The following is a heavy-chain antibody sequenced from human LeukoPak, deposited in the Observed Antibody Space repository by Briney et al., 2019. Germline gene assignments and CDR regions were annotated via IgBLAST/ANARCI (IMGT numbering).Heavy chain of an antibody. V-gene: IGHV4-39*01. CDR3: ARSRGFYSNYGY. Sequence: KPSETPSLTCTVSGGSISSSSYYWGWIRQPPGKGLEWIGSIYYSGSTYYNPSLKSRVTISVDTSKNQFPLKLSSVTAADTAVYYCARSRGFYSNYGYWGQGTLVTVSS. D-gene: IGHD4-11*01. J-gene: IGHJ4*02. CDR1: GGSISSSSYY. CDR2: IYYSGST.